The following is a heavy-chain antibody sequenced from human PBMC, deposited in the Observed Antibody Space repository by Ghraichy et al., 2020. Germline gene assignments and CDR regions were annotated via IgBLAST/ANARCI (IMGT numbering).Heavy chain of an antibody. CDR3: AKDRRITMVRGVLTNWFDP. J-gene: IGHJ5*02. D-gene: IGHD3-10*01. V-gene: IGHV3-23*01. CDR1: GFTFSSYA. Sequence: LSLTCAASGFTFSSYAMSWVRQAPGKGLEWVSAISGSGGSTYYADSVKGRFTISRDNSKNTLYLQMNSLRAEDTAVYYCAKDRRITMVRGVLTNWFDPWGQGTLVTVSS. CDR2: ISGSGGST.